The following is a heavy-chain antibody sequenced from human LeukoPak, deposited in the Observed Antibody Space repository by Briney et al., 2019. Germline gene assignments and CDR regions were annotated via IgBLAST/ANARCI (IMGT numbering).Heavy chain of an antibody. CDR2: INPNSGGT. Sequence: ASVKVSCRASGFTFTSYGISGLRQAPGQGLEGIGWINPNSGGTNYAQKFQARLPMTRNTSISTAYMEPSRLRSDDTAVYYCARARRSTVTTPWGQGTLVTVSS. D-gene: IGHD4-11*01. CDR1: GFTFTSYG. J-gene: IGHJ5*02. V-gene: IGHV1-2*02. CDR3: ARARRSTVTTP.